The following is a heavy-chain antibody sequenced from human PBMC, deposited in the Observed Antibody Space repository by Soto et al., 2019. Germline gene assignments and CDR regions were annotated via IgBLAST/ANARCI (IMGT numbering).Heavy chain of an antibody. Sequence: QVRLVQSGAEVGQPGASVKVSCKASGHTSRNNGISWVRQAPGQGLEWMGFINANTGATNYARKFRGRLTLTTDTFTRTVDMELRRLRSDDTAVYYCGSDEDQWDQRFLAYWGQGTLVTVSS. V-gene: IGHV1-18*01. CDR2: INANTGAT. J-gene: IGHJ4*02. CDR1: GHTSRNNG. CDR3: GSDEDQWDQRFLAY. D-gene: IGHD1-26*01.